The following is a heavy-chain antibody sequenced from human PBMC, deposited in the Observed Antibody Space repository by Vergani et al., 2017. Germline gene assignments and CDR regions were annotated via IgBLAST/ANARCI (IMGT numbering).Heavy chain of an antibody. D-gene: IGHD4-23*01. Sequence: QVQLQESGPGLVKPSQTLSLTCTVSGASINNDFYYWHWIRQPAGKGLEWIGRIYVSGITDYNSSLQSRASMSVDTSKNQFSLTRTSVTAADTAVYYCARDNKQLRPRACDLWGQGTMVTVAS. CDR1: GASINNDFYY. V-gene: IGHV4-61*02. J-gene: IGHJ3*01. CDR2: IYVSGIT. CDR3: ARDNKQLRPRACDL.